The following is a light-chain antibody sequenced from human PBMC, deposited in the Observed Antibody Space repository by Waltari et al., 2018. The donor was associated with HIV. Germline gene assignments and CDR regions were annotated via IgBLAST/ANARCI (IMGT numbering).Light chain of an antibody. J-gene: IGLJ2*01. CDR2: GNS. CDR3: QSYDASLSGVI. Sequence: QSVLTQPPSVSGAPGQRVTISCTGSSSNIGAGFDVHWYQQLPGTAPKLLIYGNSNRPQGLPDRFSGSKSGTSASLAITGLQAEDEADYYCQSYDASLSGVIFGGGTELTVL. CDR1: SSNIGAGFD. V-gene: IGLV1-40*01.